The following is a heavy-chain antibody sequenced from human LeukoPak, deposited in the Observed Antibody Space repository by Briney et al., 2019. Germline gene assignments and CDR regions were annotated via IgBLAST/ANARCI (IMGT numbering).Heavy chain of an antibody. J-gene: IGHJ5*02. CDR2: IYSGGGT. D-gene: IGHD4-23*01. CDR1: GFTVSSNY. Sequence: GGSLRLSCAASGFTVSSNYMSWVRQAPGKGLEWVSVIYSGGGTYYADSVKGRFTISRDNSKNTLYLQMNSLRAEDTAVYYCARAFGGKPRTSWLDPWGQGTLVTVSS. V-gene: IGHV3-53*01. CDR3: ARAFGGKPRTSWLDP.